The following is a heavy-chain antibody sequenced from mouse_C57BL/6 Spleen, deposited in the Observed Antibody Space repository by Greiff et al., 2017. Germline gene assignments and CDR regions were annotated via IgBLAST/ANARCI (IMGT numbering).Heavy chain of an antibody. CDR1: GFTFTDYY. D-gene: IGHD4-1*01. CDR2: IRNKANGYTT. CDR3: ARSNWDSFDY. Sequence: EVKLVESGGGLVQPGGSLSLSCAASGFTFTDYYMSWVRQPPGKALEWLGFIRNKANGYTTEYSASVKGRFTISRDNSQSILYLQMNALVAEDSATYYCARSNWDSFDYWGQGTTLTVSS. V-gene: IGHV7-3*01. J-gene: IGHJ2*01.